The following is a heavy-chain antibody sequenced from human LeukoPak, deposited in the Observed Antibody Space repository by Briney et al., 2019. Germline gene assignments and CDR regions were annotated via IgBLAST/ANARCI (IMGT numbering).Heavy chain of an antibody. J-gene: IGHJ3*02. CDR3: ARPIYSSSWDAFNI. CDR2: INQDGSKV. D-gene: IGHD6-13*01. Sequence: PGGSLRLSCAASGFTLRSYWLRWVRQAPGRGLDCVANINQDGSKVYYVASVKGRFTIYRDKDKKSLYLQMNSLRAEDRAVYYCARPIYSSSWDAFNIWGQGTMVTVSS. CDR1: GFTLRSYW. V-gene: IGHV3-7*01.